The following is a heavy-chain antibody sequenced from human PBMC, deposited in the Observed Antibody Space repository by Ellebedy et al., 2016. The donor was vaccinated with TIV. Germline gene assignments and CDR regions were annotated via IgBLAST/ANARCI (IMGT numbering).Heavy chain of an antibody. D-gene: IGHD6-19*01. V-gene: IGHV4-39*01. CDR1: GGSISPSSYY. CDR2: IYYSGGT. CDR3: ASQGGWGEAVAGTGE. Sequence: MPSETLSLTCTVSGGSISPSSYYWVWNRQSPGKGLEWIGSIYYSGGTHYNPSLKSRVTIFADTSKNQFSLKLTSVTAADTAVYYCASQGGWGEAVAGTGEWGQGTLVTVSS. J-gene: IGHJ4*02.